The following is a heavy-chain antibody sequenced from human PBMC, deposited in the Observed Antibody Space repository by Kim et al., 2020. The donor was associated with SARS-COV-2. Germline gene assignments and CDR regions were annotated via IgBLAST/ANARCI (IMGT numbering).Heavy chain of an antibody. CDR3: ARNYGSGSYWKYYYGMDV. CDR1: GFTFSSYS. Sequence: GGSLRLSCAASGFTFSSYSMNWVRQAPGKGLEWVSSISSSSSYIYYADSVKGRFTISRDNAKNSLYLQMNSLRAEDTAVYYCARNYGSGSYWKYYYGMDVWGQGTTVTVSS. V-gene: IGHV3-21*01. J-gene: IGHJ6*02. D-gene: IGHD3-10*01. CDR2: ISSSSSYI.